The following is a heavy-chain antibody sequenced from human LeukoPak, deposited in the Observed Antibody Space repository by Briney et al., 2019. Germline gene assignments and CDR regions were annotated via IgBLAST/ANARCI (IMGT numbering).Heavy chain of an antibody. CDR1: GYTFTAYY. V-gene: IGHV1-2*02. CDR3: ARGRNIEMTTMSGGSDY. D-gene: IGHD5-24*01. CDR2: INPNSGGT. J-gene: IGHJ4*02. Sequence: GASVKVSCKASGYTFTAYYIHWVRRAPGQGLEWMGWINPNSGGTESAQKFQGRVSMTRDSSISTAYMDLSDLRSDDTAVYSCARGRNIEMTTMSGGSDYWGQGTLVTVSS.